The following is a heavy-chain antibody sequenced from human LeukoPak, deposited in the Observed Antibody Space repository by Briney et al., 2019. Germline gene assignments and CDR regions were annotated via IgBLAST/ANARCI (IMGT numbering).Heavy chain of an antibody. CDR1: GFTFSSYE. CDR2: ISSSSSYI. D-gene: IGHD6-19*01. Sequence: GGSLRLSCAASGFTFSSYEMNWVRQAPGKGLEWVSSISSSSSYIYYADSVKGRFTISRDDAKKSMYLQMNSLRAEDTAVYYCARPSNEGQWLVGQGVDYWGQGTLVTVSS. J-gene: IGHJ4*02. CDR3: ARPSNEGQWLVGQGVDY. V-gene: IGHV3-21*01.